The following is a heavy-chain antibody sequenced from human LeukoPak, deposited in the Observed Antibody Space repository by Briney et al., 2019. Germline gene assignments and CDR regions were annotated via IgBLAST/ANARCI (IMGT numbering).Heavy chain of an antibody. V-gene: IGHV1-18*01. CDR2: ISAYNGNT. CDR1: RYTFTSYG. Sequence: ASVKVSCKASRYTFTSYGIRWVRQAPGQGLEWMGWISAYNGNTNYAQQLQGKVTMTTDTSTSTAYMELRSLRSDDTAVYDCARDNPRSTNPASSNAFDIWGQGTMVTVSS. CDR3: ARDNPRSTNPASSNAFDI. D-gene: IGHD2-2*01. J-gene: IGHJ3*02.